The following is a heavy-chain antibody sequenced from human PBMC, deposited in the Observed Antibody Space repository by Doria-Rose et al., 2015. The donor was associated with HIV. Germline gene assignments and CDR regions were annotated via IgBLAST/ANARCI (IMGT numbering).Heavy chain of an antibody. CDR1: GFTFDDYA. CDR3: AKDLVGATHYFMDV. J-gene: IGHJ6*03. Sequence: EVQLVETGGGLVQPGRSLRLSCAASGFTFDDYAMHWVRQAPGKGLEWVSGISWNSGTIGYADSVKGRFTISRDNAKNSVYLQMSSLRAEDTALYYCAKDLVGATHYFMDVWGKGTTVSVSS. V-gene: IGHV3-9*01. D-gene: IGHD1-26*01. CDR2: ISWNSGTI.